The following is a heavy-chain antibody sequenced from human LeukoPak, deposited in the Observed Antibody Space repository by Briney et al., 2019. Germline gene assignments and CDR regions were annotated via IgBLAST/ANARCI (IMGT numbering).Heavy chain of an antibody. D-gene: IGHD5-18*01. CDR3: ANGRYSYGYKNAFDI. Sequence: GGSLRLSCAASGFTFSDYYMSWVRQAPGKGPGGVSYISSSGSTIYYEDSVKGRFTISRDNAKNSLYLQMNSLRAEDTAVYYCANGRYSYGYKNAFDIWGQGTMVTVSS. J-gene: IGHJ3*02. CDR1: GFTFSDYY. CDR2: ISSSGSTI. V-gene: IGHV3-11*04.